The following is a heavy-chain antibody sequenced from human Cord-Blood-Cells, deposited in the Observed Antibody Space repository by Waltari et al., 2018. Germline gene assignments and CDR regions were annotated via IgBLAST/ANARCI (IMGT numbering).Heavy chain of an antibody. D-gene: IGHD6-13*01. J-gene: IGHJ6*02. CDR2: MNPNGGNT. V-gene: IGHV1-8*01. CDR3: ARVAGSSWYYYYGMDV. Sequence: QVQLVQSGAEVKKPGASVKVSCKASGYTFTSYDINWVRQATGQGLEWMGWMNPNGGNTGYAQKFQGRVTMTRNTSISTAYMELSSLRSEDTAVYYCARVAGSSWYYYYGMDVWGQGTTVTVSS. CDR1: GYTFTSYD.